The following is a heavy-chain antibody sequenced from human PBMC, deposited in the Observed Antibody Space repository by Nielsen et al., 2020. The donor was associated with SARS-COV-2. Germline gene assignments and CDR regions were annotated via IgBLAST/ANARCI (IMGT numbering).Heavy chain of an antibody. J-gene: IGHJ4*02. CDR3: AKGSSSYYYDSSGHFDY. CDR2: ISSSSSTI. D-gene: IGHD3-22*01. V-gene: IGHV3-48*04. Sequence: GGSLRLSCAASGFTFSSYSMNWVRQAPGKGLEWVSYISSSSSTIYYADSVKGRFTISRDNAKNSLYLQMNSLRAEDTALYYCAKGSSSYYYDSSGHFDYWGQGTLVTVSS. CDR1: GFTFSSYS.